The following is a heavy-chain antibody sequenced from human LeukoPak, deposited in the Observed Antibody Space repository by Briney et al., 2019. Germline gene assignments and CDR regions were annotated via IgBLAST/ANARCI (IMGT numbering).Heavy chain of an antibody. CDR2: ISSSSRYI. CDR3: ASGYDCSGGSCYPKNFDY. Sequence: KSGGSLRLSCEVSGFTFSSYHMNWVRQAPGKGLEWVSSISSSSRYIFYADSMKGRFTISRDNAKNSLYLQMNSLRAEDTAVYYCASGYDCSGGSCYPKNFDYWGQGTLVTVSS. D-gene: IGHD2-15*01. V-gene: IGHV3-21*01. J-gene: IGHJ4*02. CDR1: GFTFSSYH.